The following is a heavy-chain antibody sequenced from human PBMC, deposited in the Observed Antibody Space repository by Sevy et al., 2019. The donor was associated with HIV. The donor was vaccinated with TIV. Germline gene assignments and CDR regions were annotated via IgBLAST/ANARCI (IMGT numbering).Heavy chain of an antibody. CDR1: AFTFSNSA. J-gene: IGHJ6*02. D-gene: IGHD6-19*01. V-gene: IGHV3-30*04. CDR3: ARSLIAVAGSYGMDI. Sequence: GGSLRLSCAASAFTFSNSAMHWVRQAPGKGLEWVALISSDGGSDYYADSVKVRFTISRDNSKNTLYLQMNSLRPEDTAVYYCARSLIAVAGSYGMDIWGQGTTVTVSS. CDR2: ISSDGGSD.